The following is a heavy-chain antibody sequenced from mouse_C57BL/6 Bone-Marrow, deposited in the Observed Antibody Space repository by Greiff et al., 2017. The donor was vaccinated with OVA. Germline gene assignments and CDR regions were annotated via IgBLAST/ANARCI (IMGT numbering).Heavy chain of an antibody. Sequence: VQLQESGPGLVQPSQSLSITCTVSGFSLTSYGVHWVRQPPGTGLEWLGVIWSGGSTDYNAAFISRLSISKDNSKSQVFFKMNSLQADDTAIYYCAKSYYSNYGLVFAYWGQGTLVTVSA. J-gene: IGHJ3*01. CDR3: AKSYYSNYGLVFAY. D-gene: IGHD2-5*01. CDR2: IWSGGST. V-gene: IGHV2-4*01. CDR1: GFSLTSYG.